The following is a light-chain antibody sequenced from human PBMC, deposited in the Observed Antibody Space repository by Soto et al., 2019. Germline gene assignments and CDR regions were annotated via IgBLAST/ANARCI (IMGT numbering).Light chain of an antibody. Sequence: QSALTQPASVSGSPGQSITISCTGTSNDVGGYDYVSWYQQHPGKVPKLMIYDVSKRPSGVSSRFSGSKSGNTASLTISGLQAEDEADYYCSSYTAATHVVFGGGTSSPS. V-gene: IGLV2-14*03. CDR2: DVS. J-gene: IGLJ2*01. CDR1: SNDVGGYDY. CDR3: SSYTAATHVV.